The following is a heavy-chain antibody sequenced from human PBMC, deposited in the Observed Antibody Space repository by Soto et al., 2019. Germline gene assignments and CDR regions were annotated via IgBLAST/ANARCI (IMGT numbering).Heavy chain of an antibody. CDR2: IYHSGST. Sequence: QVQLQASGPGLVKPSGTMSLTCAVSGGSISSSNWWRWVRQPPGKGLEWIGEIYHSGSTNYNPSLKRRVTISVDKSKIQFSLKRSTVTAADTAVYYCARDGIWSGYYLMDYWGQGTLVIVAS. CDR1: GGSISSSNW. V-gene: IGHV4-4*02. D-gene: IGHD3-3*01. CDR3: ARDGIWSGYYLMDY. J-gene: IGHJ4*02.